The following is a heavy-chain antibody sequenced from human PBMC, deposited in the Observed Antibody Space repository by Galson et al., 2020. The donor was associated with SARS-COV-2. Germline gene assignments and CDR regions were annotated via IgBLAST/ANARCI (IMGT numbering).Heavy chain of an antibody. CDR3: TRHAGDTAGSYYYYGMDV. J-gene: IGHJ6*02. Sequence: GESLKISCAASGFTFSGSAMHWVRQASGKGLEWVGRNRSKANSYATAYAASVKGRFTISRDDSKNTAYLQMNSLKTEDTAVYYCTRHAGDTAGSYYYYGMDVWGQGTTVTVSS. CDR1: GFTFSGSA. D-gene: IGHD5-18*01. V-gene: IGHV3-73*01. CDR2: NRSKANSYAT.